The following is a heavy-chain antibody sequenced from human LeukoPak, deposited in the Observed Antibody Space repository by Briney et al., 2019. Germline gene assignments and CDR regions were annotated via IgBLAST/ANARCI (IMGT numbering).Heavy chain of an antibody. CDR2: INPSGGNT. CDR3: ARGDHVRIYAESAFDI. D-gene: IGHD3-3*01. CDR1: GYFYTSYF. V-gene: IGHV1-46*01. J-gene: IGHJ3*02. Sequence: ASVKVSCKASGYFYTSYFMHWVRQAPGQGLEWMGIINPSGGNTNYAQKFQGRVTMTRDTSTSTVYMELSSLTSEDTAVYYCARGDHVRIYAESAFDIWGQGTMVTVSS.